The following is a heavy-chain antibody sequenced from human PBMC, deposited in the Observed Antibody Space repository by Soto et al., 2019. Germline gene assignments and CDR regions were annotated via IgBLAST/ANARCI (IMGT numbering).Heavy chain of an antibody. CDR2: ISSNGGST. V-gene: IGHV3-64D*06. D-gene: IGHD6-13*01. CDR1: GFTFSSYA. CDR3: VKTSIAAAVDNWFDP. J-gene: IGHJ5*02. Sequence: ESLRLSCSASGFTFSSYAMHWVRQAPGKGLEYVSAISSNGGSTYYADSVKGRFTISRDNSKNTLYLQMSSLRAEDTAVYYCVKTSIAAAVDNWFDPWGQGTLVTVS.